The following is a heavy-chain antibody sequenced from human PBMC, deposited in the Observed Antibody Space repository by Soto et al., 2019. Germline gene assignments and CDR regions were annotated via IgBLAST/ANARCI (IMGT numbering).Heavy chain of an antibody. CDR2: ISAYNGNT. CDR1: GYTFTSYG. J-gene: IGHJ6*03. Sequence: ASVKVSCKASGYTFTSYGISWVRQAPGQGLEWMGWISAYNGNTNYAQKLQGRVTMTTDTSTSTAYMELRSLRSDDTAVYYCARVSGRCVTIFGVPCDRSMDVWGKGTTVNVSS. CDR3: ARVSGRCVTIFGVPCDRSMDV. D-gene: IGHD3-3*01. V-gene: IGHV1-18*01.